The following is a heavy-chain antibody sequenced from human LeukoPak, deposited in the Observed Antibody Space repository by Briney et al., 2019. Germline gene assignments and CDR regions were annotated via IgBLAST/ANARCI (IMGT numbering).Heavy chain of an antibody. D-gene: IGHD3-10*01. Sequence: PGGSLRLSCAASGFTFTTYSMNWVRQAPGKGLEWVSSISSSSGYIYYADSVRGRFTISRDNPRNSLYLQMNSLRADDTAVYHCARVYGSGSYYYHYAMDVWGQGTTVTVSS. CDR1: GFTFTTYS. CDR3: ARVYGSGSYYYHYAMDV. V-gene: IGHV3-21*01. CDR2: ISSSSGYI. J-gene: IGHJ6*02.